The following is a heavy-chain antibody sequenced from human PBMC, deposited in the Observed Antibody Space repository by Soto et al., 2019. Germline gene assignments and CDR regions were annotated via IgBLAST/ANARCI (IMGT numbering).Heavy chain of an antibody. D-gene: IGHD3-10*01. Sequence: EVQLLESGGGLVQRGGSLRLSCVASGFTFSSRAMSWVRQAPGKGLEWVSSISGGGGSTDYAQSVKGRSTISRDNXXYSQYLQMNSRRAEGTAVYYCARSTYGSGCRPFDDWGQGTLVTVFS. J-gene: IGHJ4*02. V-gene: IGHV3-23*01. CDR2: ISGGGGST. CDR3: ARSTYGSGCRPFDD. CDR1: GFTFSSRA.